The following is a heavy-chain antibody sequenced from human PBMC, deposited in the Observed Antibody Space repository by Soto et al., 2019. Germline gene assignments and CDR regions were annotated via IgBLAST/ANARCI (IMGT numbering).Heavy chain of an antibody. CDR3: ACIFSGGYGYGFYYYGMDV. Sequence: SETLSLTCTVSGGSFNNNYWNWIRQPPGRGLEWIGCIHYSGGTRYNPSLNSRVTMSVDTSKDQFSLKLSSVTAADTAVYYCACIFSGGYGYGFYYYGMDVWGQGTTVTVSS. J-gene: IGHJ6*02. D-gene: IGHD5-18*01. V-gene: IGHV4-59*04. CDR2: IHYSGGT. CDR1: GGSFNNNY.